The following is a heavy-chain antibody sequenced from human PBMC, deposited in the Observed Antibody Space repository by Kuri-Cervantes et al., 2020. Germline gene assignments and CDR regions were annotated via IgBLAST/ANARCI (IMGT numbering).Heavy chain of an antibody. V-gene: IGHV3-9*01. J-gene: IGHJ6*02. CDR3: ARSGGVIAQYGMDV. Sequence: GGSLRLSCAASGFTFDDYAMHWVRQAPGKGLEWVSGISWNSGSIGYADSVKGRFTISRDNSKNTLYLQMNSLRAEDTAVYYCARSGGVIAQYGMDVWGQGTTVTVSS. CDR1: GFTFDDYA. D-gene: IGHD3-16*02. CDR2: ISWNSGSI.